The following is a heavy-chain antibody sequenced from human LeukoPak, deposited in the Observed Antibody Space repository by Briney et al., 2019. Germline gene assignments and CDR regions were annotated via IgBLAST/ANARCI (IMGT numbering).Heavy chain of an antibody. CDR1: GFTFSSYS. V-gene: IGHV3-21*01. J-gene: IGHJ6*03. CDR2: ISSSSSYI. Sequence: GGSLRLPCAASGFTFSSYSMNWVRQAPGKGLEWVSSISSSSSYIYYADSVRGRFTISRDNATNSLYLQMNSLRAEDTAVYYCARDAYQQLDKKNEDYYYYYMNVWGKGTTVTVSS. D-gene: IGHD6-13*01. CDR3: ARDAYQQLDKKNEDYYYYYMNV.